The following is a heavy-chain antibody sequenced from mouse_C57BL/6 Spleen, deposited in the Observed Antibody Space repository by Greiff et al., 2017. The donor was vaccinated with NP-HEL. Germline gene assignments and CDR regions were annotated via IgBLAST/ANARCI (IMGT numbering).Heavy chain of an antibody. Sequence: VKLMESGAELVRPGASVTLSCKASGYTFTDYEMHWVKQTPVHGLEWIGAIDPETGGTAYNQKFKGKAILTADKSSSTAYMELRSLTSEDSAVYYCTNGWDGFDYWGQGTTLTVSS. CDR2: IDPETGGT. J-gene: IGHJ2*01. CDR3: TNGWDGFDY. CDR1: GYTFTDYE. V-gene: IGHV1-15*01. D-gene: IGHD4-1*01.